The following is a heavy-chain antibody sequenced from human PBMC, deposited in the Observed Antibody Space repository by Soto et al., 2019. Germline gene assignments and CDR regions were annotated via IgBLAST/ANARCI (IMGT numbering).Heavy chain of an antibody. J-gene: IGHJ4*02. V-gene: IGHV2-5*02. D-gene: IGHD7-27*01. CDR3: AHIAGALPFDY. Sequence: SGPTLVNPTQTLTLTCTFSGFSLSTSGVGVGWIRQPPGKALEWLALIYWDDDKRYSPSLKSSLTITKDTSKNQVVLTMTNMDPVYTSTYYCAHIAGALPFDYWGQGTLVTVSS. CDR2: IYWDDDK. CDR1: GFSLSTSGVG.